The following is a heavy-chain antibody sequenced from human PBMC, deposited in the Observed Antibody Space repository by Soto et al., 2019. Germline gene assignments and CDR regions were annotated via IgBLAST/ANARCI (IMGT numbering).Heavy chain of an antibody. J-gene: IGHJ6*02. V-gene: IGHV5-51*01. D-gene: IGHD2-8*01. CDR3: ARSRTSYCTNGVCAPYYYYYGMDV. CDR2: IYPGDSDT. Sequence: GESLKISCKGSGYSFTSYWIGWVRQMPGKGLEWMGIIYPGDSDTRYSPSFQGQVTISADKSISTAYLQWSSLKASDTAMYYCARSRTSYCTNGVCAPYYYYYGMDVWGQGTTVTV. CDR1: GYSFTSYW.